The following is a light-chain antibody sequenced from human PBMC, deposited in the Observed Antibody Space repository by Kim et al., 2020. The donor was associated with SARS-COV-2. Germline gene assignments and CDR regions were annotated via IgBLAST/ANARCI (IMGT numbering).Light chain of an antibody. CDR1: QSISSW. CDR2: KAS. J-gene: IGKJ2*01. Sequence: DIQMTQSPSTLSASVGDRVTITCRASQSISSWLAWYQQKPGKAPKLLIYKASSLESGVPSRFRGSGSGTEFTLTISSLQPDDFATYYCQQYNSAYTFGQGTKLEI. CDR3: QQYNSAYT. V-gene: IGKV1-5*03.